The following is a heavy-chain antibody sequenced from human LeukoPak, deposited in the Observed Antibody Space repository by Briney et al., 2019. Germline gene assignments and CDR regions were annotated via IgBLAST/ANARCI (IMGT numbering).Heavy chain of an antibody. CDR1: GYSFTSNY. CDR3: ARDQEAFDY. V-gene: IGHV1-46*01. Sequence: ASVKVSCKASGYSFTSNYIHWVRQAPGQGLEWMGMIYPRDGSTSYAQKFQGRVTVTRDTSTSTVHMELSGLRSEDTAVYYCARDQEAFDYWGQGTLDTVSS. CDR2: IYPRDGST. J-gene: IGHJ4*02.